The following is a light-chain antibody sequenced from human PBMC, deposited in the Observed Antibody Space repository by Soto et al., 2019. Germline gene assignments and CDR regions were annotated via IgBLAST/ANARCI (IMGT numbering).Light chain of an antibody. V-gene: IGKV1-5*03. CDR1: QSISTW. CDR3: QQSYSSPPT. CDR2: SAS. J-gene: IGKJ1*01. Sequence: DIQMTQSPSTLSASVGDRVTITFRASQSISTWLAWYQQKPGKAPKLLIYSASDLESGVPSRFSGSGFGTEFTLTISSLQPEDFATYYCQQSYSSPPTFGQGTKVDIK.